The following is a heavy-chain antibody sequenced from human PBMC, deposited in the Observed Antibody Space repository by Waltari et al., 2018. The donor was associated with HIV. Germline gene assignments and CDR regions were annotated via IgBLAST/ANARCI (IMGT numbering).Heavy chain of an antibody. CDR1: GFRFTEIT. CDR3: ARDIPDYDWSPTYV. D-gene: IGHD3-9*01. Sequence: VQLLESGGGLVKPGGSLSLACGASGFRFTEITMTWTRQPPGRWLECVSSISDSGTLKFYADSVKGRFTVSRDNAKNKLFLQITRLRVEDSGVYYCARDIPDYDWSPTYVWGQGTTVTVS. CDR2: ISDSGTLK. J-gene: IGHJ6*02. V-gene: IGHV3-21*02.